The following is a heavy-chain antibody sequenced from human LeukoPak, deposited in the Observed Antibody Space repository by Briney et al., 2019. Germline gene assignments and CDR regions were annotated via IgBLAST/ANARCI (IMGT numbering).Heavy chain of an antibody. CDR1: GGSISSYY. CDR2: IYYSGST. J-gene: IGHJ4*02. Sequence: SETLSLTCTVSGGSISSYYWSWIRQPPGKGLEWFGYIYYSGSTNYNPSLKSRVTTSVDTSKTHFTLKLTSVTAGDTAVYYCARGPSRGGEHFDYWGQGTLVTVSS. CDR3: ARGPSRGGEHFDY. V-gene: IGHV4-59*01. D-gene: IGHD1-26*01.